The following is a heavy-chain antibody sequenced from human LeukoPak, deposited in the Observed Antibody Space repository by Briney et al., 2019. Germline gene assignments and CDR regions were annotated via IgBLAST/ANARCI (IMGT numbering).Heavy chain of an antibody. Sequence: GGSLRLSCAASGFTFSTYWMHWVRQAPGKGLVWVSRINPDGSSTTYADSVKGRFTIPRDNAKNTLYLQMNSLRAEDTAVYYCARGRRGESPGYWGQGTLVTVSS. CDR1: GFTFSTYW. J-gene: IGHJ4*02. V-gene: IGHV3-74*01. D-gene: IGHD2-21*01. CDR3: ARGRRGESPGY. CDR2: INPDGSST.